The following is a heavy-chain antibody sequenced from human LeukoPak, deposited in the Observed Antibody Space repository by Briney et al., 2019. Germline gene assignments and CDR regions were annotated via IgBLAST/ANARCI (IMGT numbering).Heavy chain of an antibody. D-gene: IGHD2-2*01. V-gene: IGHV3-30*02. CDR3: AKDVPTAYFDY. CDR1: GFIFSNYG. J-gene: IGHJ4*02. Sequence: GGSLRLSCAASGFIFSNYGMHWVRQAPGKGLEWVAFVRYDETTKFYADSVKGRFTISRDNSKTTLYLQMNSLRAEDTAVYYCAKDVPTAYFDYWGQGTLVTVSS. CDR2: VRYDETTK.